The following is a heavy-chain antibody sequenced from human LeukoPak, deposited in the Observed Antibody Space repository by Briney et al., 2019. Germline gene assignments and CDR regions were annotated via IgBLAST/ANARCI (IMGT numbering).Heavy chain of an antibody. V-gene: IGHV4-4*02. CDR2: IYHSGST. D-gene: IGHD3-10*01. J-gene: IGHJ4*02. CDR3: ARETHYGSGSYYNLYYFDY. Sequence: PSETLSLTCAVSGGSISSSNWWSWVRQPPGKGLEWIGEIYHSGSTNYNPSLKSRVTVSVDKSKNQFSLKLSSVTAADTAVYYCARETHYGSGSYYNLYYFDYWGQGTLVTVSS. CDR1: GGSISSSNW.